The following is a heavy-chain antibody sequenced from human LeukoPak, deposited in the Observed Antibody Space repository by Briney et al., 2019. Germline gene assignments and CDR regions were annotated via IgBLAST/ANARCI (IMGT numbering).Heavy chain of an antibody. D-gene: IGHD2-15*01. CDR1: GFTFSTYS. V-gene: IGHV3-21*04. CDR2: MSSGSSFI. CDR3: AKFGGTSYSNYFDY. J-gene: IGHJ4*02. Sequence: GGSLRLSCAASGFTFSTYSMNWVRQAPGKGLEWVSSMSSGSSFIYYADSVKGRFTISRDNSKNTLYLQMNSLRAEDTAVYYCAKFGGTSYSNYFDYWGQGTLVTVSS.